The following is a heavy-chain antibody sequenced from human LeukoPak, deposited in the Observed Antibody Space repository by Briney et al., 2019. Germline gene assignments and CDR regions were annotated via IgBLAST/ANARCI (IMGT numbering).Heavy chain of an antibody. CDR2: IYTSGST. D-gene: IGHD3-16*01. V-gene: IGHV4-61*02. Sequence: PSETLSLTCTVSGGSISSSSYYWGWIRQPAGKGLEWIGRIYTSGSTNYNPSLKSRVIMSVDTSKNQFSLRLSSVTAADTAVYYCAREHDLSYHYFDYWGRGTLVTVSS. CDR1: GGSISSSSYY. J-gene: IGHJ4*02. CDR3: AREHDLSYHYFDY.